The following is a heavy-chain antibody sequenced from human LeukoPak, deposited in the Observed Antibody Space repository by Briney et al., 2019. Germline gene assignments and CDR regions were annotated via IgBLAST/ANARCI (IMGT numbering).Heavy chain of an antibody. V-gene: IGHV1-18*01. CDR1: GYSFTSYG. CDR2: ISGYNGNT. Sequence: EASVKVSCKASGYSFTSYGIRWVRQAPGQRLESMGGISGYNGNTKYAQKLKGRVTMTTDTSTSTAYMELRTLRSDDPAVYYCARGPEAASIYYYDLDVWGQGTTVTVSS. D-gene: IGHD6-13*01. J-gene: IGHJ6*02. CDR3: ARGPEAASIYYYDLDV.